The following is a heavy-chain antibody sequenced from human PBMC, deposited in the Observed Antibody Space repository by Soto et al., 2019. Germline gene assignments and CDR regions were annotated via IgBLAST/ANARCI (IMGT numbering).Heavy chain of an antibody. CDR1: GGSISSYY. Sequence: TSETLSLTCTVSGGSISSYYWSWIRQPPGKGLEWIGYIYYSGSTNYSPSLKSRVTISVDTSQNQFSLKLSSVTAADTAMYYCARRRASFYDSSGSPYYFDYWGQGTLVTVSS. D-gene: IGHD3-22*01. J-gene: IGHJ4*02. CDR3: ARRRASFYDSSGSPYYFDY. CDR2: IYYSGST. V-gene: IGHV4-59*01.